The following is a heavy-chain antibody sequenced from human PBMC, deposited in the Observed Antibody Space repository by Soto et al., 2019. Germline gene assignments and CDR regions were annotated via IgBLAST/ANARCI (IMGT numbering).Heavy chain of an antibody. Sequence: SETLSLTCAVYGCSISSGGYSWSWIRQPPGKGLEWIGYMYHSGSTYYNPSLKSRVTISIDRSKNQFSLKLSSVTAADTAVYYRARLPSYCGQGTLVLVSS. CDR1: GCSISSGGYS. CDR2: MYHSGST. CDR3: ARLPSY. V-gene: IGHV4-30-2*01. J-gene: IGHJ1*01. D-gene: IGHD2-2*01.